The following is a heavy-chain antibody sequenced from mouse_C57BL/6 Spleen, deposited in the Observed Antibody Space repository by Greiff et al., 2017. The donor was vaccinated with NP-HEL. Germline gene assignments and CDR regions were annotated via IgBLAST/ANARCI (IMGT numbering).Heavy chain of an antibody. J-gene: IGHJ3*01. CDR1: GFNIKDYY. CDR3: TTNYYNGSSPLAY. V-gene: IGHV14-1*01. Sequence: EVQLQQSGAELVRPGASVKLSCTASGFNIKDYYMHWVKQRPEQGLEWIGRIDPEDGDTEYAQKFQGKATMTADTSSNTAYLQLSSLTSEDTAVYYCTTNYYNGSSPLAYWGQGTLVTVSA. D-gene: IGHD1-1*01. CDR2: IDPEDGDT.